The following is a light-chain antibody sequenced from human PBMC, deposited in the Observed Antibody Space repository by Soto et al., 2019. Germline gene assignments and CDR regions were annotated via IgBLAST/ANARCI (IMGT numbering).Light chain of an antibody. J-gene: IGKJ2*01. CDR1: QSLVYSDGHIY. V-gene: IGKV2-30*01. CDR2: KVS. CDR3: MPGTHWPPDT. Sequence: DVVMTQSPLSLPVTLGQPASISCRSSQSLVYSDGHIYLTWFKQMPGQSPRRLIYKVSNRDYGVPDRISGNGSGTDFSLKIRREEAEDVWFYYCMPGTHWPPDTFGQGTKVEIK.